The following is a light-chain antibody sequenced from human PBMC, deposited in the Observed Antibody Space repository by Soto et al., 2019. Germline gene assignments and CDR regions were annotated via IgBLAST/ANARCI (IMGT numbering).Light chain of an antibody. J-gene: IGLJ1*01. CDR1: SSDVGGYNY. Sequence: QSVLTQPASVSGSPGQSITISWTGTSSDVGGYNYVSWYQQYPGKAPKLMIYGVTNRPSGVSNRFSGSKTGNTASLTISGLQAEDEAYYYCFSHRSGDSHVFGTGTKVTVL. V-gene: IGLV2-14*01. CDR2: GVT. CDR3: FSHRSGDSHV.